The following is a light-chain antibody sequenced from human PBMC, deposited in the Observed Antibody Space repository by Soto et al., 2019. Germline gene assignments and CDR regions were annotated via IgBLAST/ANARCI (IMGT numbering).Light chain of an antibody. CDR2: DAS. V-gene: IGKV1-33*01. Sequence: DIQMTQSPSSLSASVGDRVTITCQASQDIKKYLNWYQHKPGKAPKFLIYDASILETGVPSRFSGSGSGTDFTVTISSLQPEDIATYYCQQFDNLPLTFGGGTKVDIK. CDR1: QDIKKY. CDR3: QQFDNLPLT. J-gene: IGKJ4*01.